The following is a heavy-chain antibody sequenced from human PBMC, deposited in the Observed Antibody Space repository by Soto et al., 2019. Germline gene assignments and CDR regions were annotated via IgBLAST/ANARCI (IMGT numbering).Heavy chain of an antibody. V-gene: IGHV3-30-3*01. D-gene: IGHD2-15*01. J-gene: IGHJ4*02. CDR3: ARDGTLLPLAY. CDR2: ISYDGSNK. Sequence: GGSLRLSCAASGFTFSSYAMHWVRQAPGKGLEWVAVISYDGSNKYYADSVKGRFTISRDNSKNTLYLQMNSLRAEDTAVYYCARDGTLLPLAYWGKGTLVPVSS. CDR1: GFTFSSYA.